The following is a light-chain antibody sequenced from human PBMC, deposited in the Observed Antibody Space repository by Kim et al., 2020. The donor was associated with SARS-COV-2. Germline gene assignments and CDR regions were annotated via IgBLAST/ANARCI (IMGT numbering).Light chain of an antibody. CDR2: AAS. CDR3: QKYDSAPWT. J-gene: IGKJ1*01. Sequence: SSVGDGVTITCRASQDIVNYLAWYQQKPGKVPKLLVYAASALKSGVPSRFSGRRSGTDFTLTISNLQPEDVATYYCQKYDSAPWTFGQGTKVDIK. V-gene: IGKV1-27*01. CDR1: QDIVNY.